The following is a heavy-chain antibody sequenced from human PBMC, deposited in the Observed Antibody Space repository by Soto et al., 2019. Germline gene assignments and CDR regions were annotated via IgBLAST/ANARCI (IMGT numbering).Heavy chain of an antibody. D-gene: IGHD4-17*01. CDR3: ARPRRLYLNADLGDSRASTEDY. CDR1: GYTFHMFG. J-gene: IGHJ4*02. CDR2: ISAYDGNT. V-gene: IGHV1-18*01. Sequence: QGQLVQSGAEVKKPGASVKVSCKASGYTFHMFGYTWVRQAPGQGLEWVGWISAYDGNTAYGKKFQGRVSLSTDTTTRSAYMALRILTSVDTAVYFCARPRRLYLNADLGDSRASTEDYWGPGTLLSASS.